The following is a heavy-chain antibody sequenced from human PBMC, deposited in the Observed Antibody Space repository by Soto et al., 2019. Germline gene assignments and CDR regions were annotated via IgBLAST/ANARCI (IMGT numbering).Heavy chain of an antibody. V-gene: IGHV1-69*06. CDR1: RGTFGNYA. CDR3: PRVSVPGIYGEDV. J-gene: IGHJ6*02. D-gene: IGHD2-2*01. CDR2: IMPVFGTV. Sequence: QVQLVQSGAEVKTPGSSVKGSCKASRGTFGNYAISWVRQAPGPGLQWMGGIMPVFGTVNYAQNVQGRVTITADKFTNTDYMELSILRSDDTAVYYCPRVSVPGIYGEDVWGQGPKVTVSS.